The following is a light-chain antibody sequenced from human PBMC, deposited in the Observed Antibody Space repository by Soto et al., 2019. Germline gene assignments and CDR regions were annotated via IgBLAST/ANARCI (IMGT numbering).Light chain of an antibody. CDR2: AAS. Sequence: DIPMTQSPSSLSASVGDRVTITCRASQSISSYINWYQQKPGKAPKLLIYAASSLQSGVPSRFSGSGSGTDFTLTISSLQPEDFATYYCQQSYSTRRTFGPGTKVDIK. J-gene: IGKJ3*01. V-gene: IGKV1-39*01. CDR1: QSISSY. CDR3: QQSYSTRRT.